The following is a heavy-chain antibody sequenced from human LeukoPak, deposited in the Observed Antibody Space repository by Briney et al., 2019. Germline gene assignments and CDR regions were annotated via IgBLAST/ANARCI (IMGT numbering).Heavy chain of an antibody. V-gene: IGHV3-53*04. CDR3: ARGHYDILTGYYTEYYYYGMDV. CDR1: GFTFSSYA. Sequence: GGSLRLSCAASGFTFSSYAMSWVRQAPGKGLEWVSVIYSGGSTYYADSVKGRFTISRHNSKNTLYLQMNSLRAEDTAVYYCARGHYDILTGYYTEYYYYGMDVWGQGTTVTVSS. J-gene: IGHJ6*02. CDR2: IYSGGST. D-gene: IGHD3-9*01.